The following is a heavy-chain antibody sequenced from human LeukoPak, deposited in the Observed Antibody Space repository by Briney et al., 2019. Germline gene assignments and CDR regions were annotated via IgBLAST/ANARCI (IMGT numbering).Heavy chain of an antibody. D-gene: IGHD3-9*01. CDR3: ARGQLRYFDWLLYPQPFDY. CDR2: INHSGST. J-gene: IGHJ4*02. V-gene: IGHV4-34*01. CDR1: GGSFSGYY. Sequence: SETLSLTCAVYGGSFSGYYRSWIRQPPGKGLEWIGEINHSGSTNYNPSLKSRVTISVDTSKNQFSLKLSPVTAADTAVYYCARGQLRYFDWLLYPQPFDYWGQGTLVTVSS.